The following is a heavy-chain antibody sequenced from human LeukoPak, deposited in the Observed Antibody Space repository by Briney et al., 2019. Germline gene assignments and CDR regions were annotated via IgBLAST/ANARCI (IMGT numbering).Heavy chain of an antibody. D-gene: IGHD2-2*01. CDR1: GGFISSNNW. CDR3: VGSSAPKYYSDY. J-gene: IGHJ4*02. CDR2: IYHSGTT. Sequence: PSETLSLTCAVSGGFISSNNWWNWVRQPPGKGLEWIGEIYHSGTTNYNPSLKSRVTISVDKSKIQFSLKLISVTAADTAVYYCVGSSAPKYYSDYWGQGILVTVSS. V-gene: IGHV4-4*02.